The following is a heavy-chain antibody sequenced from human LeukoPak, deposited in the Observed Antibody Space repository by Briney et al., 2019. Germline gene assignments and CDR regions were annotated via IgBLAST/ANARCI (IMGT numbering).Heavy chain of an antibody. J-gene: IGHJ4*02. CDR3: AKGTRYDLGYHDY. Sequence: GGSLRLSCAASGFTFSSYAMHWVRQAPGKGLEWVAVISYDGSNKYYADSVKGRFTISRDNSKNTLYLQMNSLRVEDTAVYYCAKGTRYDLGYHDYWGQGTLVTVSS. CDR2: ISYDGSNK. CDR1: GFTFSSYA. V-gene: IGHV3-30-3*01. D-gene: IGHD3-3*01.